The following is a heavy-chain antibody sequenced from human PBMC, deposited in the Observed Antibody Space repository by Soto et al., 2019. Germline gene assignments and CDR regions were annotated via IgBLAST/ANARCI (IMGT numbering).Heavy chain of an antibody. Sequence: SVKVSCKASGGTFSSYAISWVRQAPGQRLEWMGGIIPIFGTANYAQKSQGRVTITADESTSTAYMELSSLRSEDTAVYYCARVRNYGDYVLDYYGMDVWGQGTSVSVSS. CDR1: GGTFSSYA. V-gene: IGHV1-69*13. J-gene: IGHJ6*02. D-gene: IGHD4-17*01. CDR3: ARVRNYGDYVLDYYGMDV. CDR2: IIPIFGTA.